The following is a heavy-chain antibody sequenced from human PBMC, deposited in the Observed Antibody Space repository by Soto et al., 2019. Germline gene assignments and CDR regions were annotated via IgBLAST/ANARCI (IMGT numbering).Heavy chain of an antibody. Sequence: ASVKVSCQASGYSFTDYHIHWVRQAPGQGLEWLGRINPKSGGTSTAQKFQGWVTMTTDTSISTASMELTRLTSDDTAIYYCARGDSTDCSNGVCSFFYNHDMDVWGQGTRVTVSS. V-gene: IGHV1-2*04. CDR2: INPKSGGT. CDR3: ARGDSTDCSNGVCSFFYNHDMDV. D-gene: IGHD2-8*01. J-gene: IGHJ6*02. CDR1: GYSFTDYH.